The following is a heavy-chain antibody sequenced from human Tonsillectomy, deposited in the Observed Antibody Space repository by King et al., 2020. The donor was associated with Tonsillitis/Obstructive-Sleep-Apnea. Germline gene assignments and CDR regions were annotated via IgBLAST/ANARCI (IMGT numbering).Heavy chain of an antibody. D-gene: IGHD3-16*02. Sequence: VQLVESGGGLVQPGGSLRLSCAASGFTFSSYAMTWVRQAPGKGLEWVSVISGSGGSTYYAASVKGRFTISRDNSKNTVYLQMNSLRGGDTAVYYCAKAPYDHVWGIYRYDYWGQGTLVTVSS. CDR3: AKAPYDHVWGIYRYDY. J-gene: IGHJ4*02. CDR2: ISGSGGST. V-gene: IGHV3-23*04. CDR1: GFTFSSYA.